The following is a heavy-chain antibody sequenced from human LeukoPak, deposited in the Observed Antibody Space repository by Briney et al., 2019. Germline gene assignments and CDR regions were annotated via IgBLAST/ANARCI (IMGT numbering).Heavy chain of an antibody. D-gene: IGHD3-10*01. CDR3: ARRDWGVFLWLSVVDY. Sequence: SETLSPNRSVYGGSFSGYDRSWIRQAPGKGLEWIGEINHSGSTNYNPSLKSRVTISVDTSKNQFSLKLSSVTAADTAVYYCARRDWGVFLWLSVVDYLG. CDR2: INHSGST. J-gene: IGHJ4*01. V-gene: IGHV4-34*01. CDR1: GGSFSGYD.